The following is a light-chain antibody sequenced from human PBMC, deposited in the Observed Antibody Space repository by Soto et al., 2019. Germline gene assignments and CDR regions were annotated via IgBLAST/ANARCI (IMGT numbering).Light chain of an antibody. J-gene: IGKJ4*01. CDR2: SAS. Sequence: DIQLTQSPSFLSASVGDRVTMTCRASLGISGYLAWYQQKPGKVPRLLIYSASSLQSGVPSRFSGSGSGTEFTLTISSLQPEDFASYYCQQLDRYPFTLGGGTKVE. V-gene: IGKV1-9*01. CDR3: QQLDRYPFT. CDR1: LGISGY.